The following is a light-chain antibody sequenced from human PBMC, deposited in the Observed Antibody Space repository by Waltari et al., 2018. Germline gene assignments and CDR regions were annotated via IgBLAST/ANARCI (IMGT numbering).Light chain of an antibody. CDR3: QSYDSSLSGYV. J-gene: IGLJ1*01. V-gene: IGLV1-40*01. CDR1: SSNTGAGYD. Sequence: QSVLPQPPSVSGAPGQRATISCTGRSSNTGAGYDVHWYQQLPGTAPKLLIYGNSNRPSGVPDRFSGSKSGTSASLAITGLQAEDEADYYCQSYDSSLSGYVFGTGTKVTVL. CDR2: GNS.